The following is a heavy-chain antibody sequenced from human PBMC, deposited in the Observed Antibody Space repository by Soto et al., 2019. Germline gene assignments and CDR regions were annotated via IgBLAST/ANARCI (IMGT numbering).Heavy chain of an antibody. J-gene: IGHJ4*02. D-gene: IGHD3-3*01. Sequence: ASVKVSCKASGYTFTSYDINGVRQAAGQGLEGMGWMNPNSGNTGYAQKFQGRVTMTRNTSISTAYMELSSLRSEDTAVYYCARGRGEILEWHETAYWGQGTLVTVSS. CDR1: GYTFTSYD. CDR3: ARGRGEILEWHETAY. CDR2: MNPNSGNT. V-gene: IGHV1-8*01.